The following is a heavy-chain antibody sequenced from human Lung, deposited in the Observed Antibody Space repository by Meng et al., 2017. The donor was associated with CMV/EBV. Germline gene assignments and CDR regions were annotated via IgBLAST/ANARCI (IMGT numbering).Heavy chain of an antibody. Sequence: GSXKIPXKSSGYSFNRYWIGRVRQRPGKGLEWMGIIYPGDSDTRYSPSFQGQVTISADKSISTAYLQWSSLKASDTAMYYCARQSSLGYCSSTSCYSYYGLDFWGQGTTVXVSS. D-gene: IGHD2-2*02. V-gene: IGHV5-51*01. J-gene: IGHJ6*02. CDR3: ARQSSLGYCSSTSCYSYYGLDF. CDR1: GYSFNRYW. CDR2: IYPGDSDT.